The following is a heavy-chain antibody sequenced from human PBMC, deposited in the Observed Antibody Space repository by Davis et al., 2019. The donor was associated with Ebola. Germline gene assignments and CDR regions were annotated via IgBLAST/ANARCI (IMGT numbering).Heavy chain of an antibody. J-gene: IGHJ4*02. CDR3: AREARNSLVYYFDY. CDR2: INHSGST. D-gene: IGHD2-8*01. V-gene: IGHV4-34*01. CDR1: GGSFSGYY. Sequence: MPSETLSLTCAVYGGSFSGYYWNWIRQPPGKGLEWIGEINHSGSTNYNPSLKSRVTISVDTSKNRFSLKLRSVTAADTAVYYCAREARNSLVYYFDYWGQGTLVTVSS.